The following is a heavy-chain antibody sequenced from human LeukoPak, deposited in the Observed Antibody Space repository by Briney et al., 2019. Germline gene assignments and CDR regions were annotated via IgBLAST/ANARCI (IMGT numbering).Heavy chain of an antibody. CDR1: GGSISSYY. J-gene: IGHJ3*02. CDR2: IYTSGST. Sequence: SETLSLTCTVSGGSISSYYWSWIRQPAGKGLEWIGRIYTSGSTNYNPSLKSRVTMSVETSKNQFSLKLSSVTAADTAVYYCARDGPNPFTYDIWGQGTMVTVSS. CDR3: ARDGPNPFTYDI. D-gene: IGHD3-10*01. V-gene: IGHV4-4*07.